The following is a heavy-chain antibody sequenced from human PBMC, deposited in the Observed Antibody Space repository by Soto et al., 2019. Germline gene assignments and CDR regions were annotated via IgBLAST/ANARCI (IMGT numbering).Heavy chain of an antibody. D-gene: IGHD2-15*01. Sequence: QVQLQESGPGLVKPSQTLSLTCTVSGGSISSGDYYWSWIRQPPGKGLGWIGYIYYSGSTYYNPSLKSRVTISVDTSKHQFSLKLSSVTAADTAVYYCARVSSGEDCFDYWGQGTLVTVSS. CDR1: GGSISSGDYY. J-gene: IGHJ4*02. CDR3: ARVSSGEDCFDY. V-gene: IGHV4-30-4*01. CDR2: IYYSGST.